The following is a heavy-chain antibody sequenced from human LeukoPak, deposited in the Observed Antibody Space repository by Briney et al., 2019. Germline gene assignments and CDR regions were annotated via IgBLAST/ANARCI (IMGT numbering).Heavy chain of an antibody. J-gene: IGHJ5*02. Sequence: GGSLRLSCAVSGFTYSVYAMSWVRQAPGKGLEWVSTISGSGDTTYSADSVKGRFTISRDNSKNTLYLQMNSLRAEDTAVYYCAKDSQQLVPNWFDPWGQGTLVTVSS. V-gene: IGHV3-23*01. D-gene: IGHD6-13*01. CDR2: ISGSGDTT. CDR1: GFTYSVYA. CDR3: AKDSQQLVPNWFDP.